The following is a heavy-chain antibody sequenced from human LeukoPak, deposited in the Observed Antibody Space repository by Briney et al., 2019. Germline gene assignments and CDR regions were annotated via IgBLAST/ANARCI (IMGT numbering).Heavy chain of an antibody. V-gene: IGHV4-4*07. CDR3: ARVYDSSGDDAFDI. CDR1: GGPISGFY. CDR2: IYTSGST. D-gene: IGHD3-22*01. J-gene: IGHJ3*02. Sequence: SETLSLTCTVSGGPISGFYWSWIRQPAGKGLEWVGRIYTSGSTNYNPSLKSRVTMSVDTSKNQFSLKLSSVTAADTAVYYCARVYDSSGDDAFDIWGQGTMVTVSS.